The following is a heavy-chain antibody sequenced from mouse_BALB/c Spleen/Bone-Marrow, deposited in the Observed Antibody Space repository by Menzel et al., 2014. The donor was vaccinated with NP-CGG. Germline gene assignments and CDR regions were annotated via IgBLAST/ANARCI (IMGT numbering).Heavy chain of an antibody. Sequence: VQLQQSGAELVKPGASVKLSCKASGYTFTSYYMYWVKQRPGQGLEWIGEINPSNGGTNFNEKFKSKATLTVDKSSSTAYMQLSSLTSXXSAVXYXTXWXYGNYFDXWGQGTTLTVSS. V-gene: IGHV1S81*02. J-gene: IGHJ2*01. D-gene: IGHD1-1*02. CDR2: INPSNGGT. CDR1: GYTFTSYY. CDR3: TXWXYGNYFDX.